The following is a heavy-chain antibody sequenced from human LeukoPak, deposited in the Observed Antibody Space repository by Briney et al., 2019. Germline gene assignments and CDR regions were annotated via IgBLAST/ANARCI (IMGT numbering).Heavy chain of an antibody. CDR2: IDPSDSYT. CDR3: ARPTAHHTMDV. V-gene: IGHV5-10-1*01. Sequence: PGASLQISCQASGYSFTSYWITWVRQMPGKGLEWMGRIDPSDSYTRYSPSFQGHVTISADKSISTAYLQWSSLKASDTAMYYCARPTAHHTMDVWGQGTTVTVSS. D-gene: IGHD2-21*02. CDR1: GYSFTSYW. J-gene: IGHJ6*02.